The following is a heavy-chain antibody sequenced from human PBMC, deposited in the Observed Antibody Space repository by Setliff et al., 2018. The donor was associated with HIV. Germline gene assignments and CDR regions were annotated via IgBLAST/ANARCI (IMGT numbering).Heavy chain of an antibody. CDR3: ARDTQYIGYVGYFDL. D-gene: IGHD5-12*01. CDR2: IYYSGST. V-gene: IGHV4-31*03. CDR1: GDSISSGAYF. Sequence: NPSETLSLTCTVSGDSISSGAYFWSWIRQHPGKGLEWIGYIYYSGSTYYNPSLKSRVTISVDTSKNQFSLKVSSVTAADTALYYCARDTQYIGYVGYFDLWGRGTLVTVSS. J-gene: IGHJ2*01.